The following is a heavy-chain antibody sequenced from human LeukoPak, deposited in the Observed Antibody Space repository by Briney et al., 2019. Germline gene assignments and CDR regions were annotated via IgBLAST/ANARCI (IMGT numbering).Heavy chain of an antibody. CDR3: AKESYCGGDCYTFDY. CDR2: ISYDGSNK. CDR1: GFTFSSYA. J-gene: IGHJ4*02. D-gene: IGHD2-21*02. V-gene: IGHV3-30*18. Sequence: GGSLRLSCAASGFTFSSYAMSWIRQAPGKGLEWVAVISYDGSNKYYADSVKGRFTISRDNSKNTLYLQMNSLRAEDTAVYYCAKESYCGGDCYTFDYWGQGTLVTVSS.